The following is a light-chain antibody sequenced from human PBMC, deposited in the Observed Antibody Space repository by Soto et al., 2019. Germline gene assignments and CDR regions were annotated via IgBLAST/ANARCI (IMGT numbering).Light chain of an antibody. CDR1: QPVNSGY. CDR3: QVYGRSPKT. J-gene: IGKJ1*01. CDR2: GVS. Sequence: IVLTQSPGTLSLSPGEGATLSCRASQPVNSGYLAWYQQKPGQAPRLLMYGVSTRDTGIPDRFSGSGAGTDFSLTVTTLEPGDFAADYCQVYGRSPKTFRQGPKVEFK. V-gene: IGKV3-20*01.